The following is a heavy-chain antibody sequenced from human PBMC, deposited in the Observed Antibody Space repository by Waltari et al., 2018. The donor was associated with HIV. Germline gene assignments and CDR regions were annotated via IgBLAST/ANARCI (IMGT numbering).Heavy chain of an antibody. CDR1: AYIFHSNYG. Sequence: QVQLVQSGAEVKKPGASVKVSCKASAYIFHSNYGTPWVRQAPGQGLEWMGWISVYNGNTNYAQKLRGRITMTTDTSTRTTYMELRSLRSDDTAVYYCARDRADDILTGPLGPWGRGTLVTVSS. CDR3: ARDRADDILTGPLGP. D-gene: IGHD3-9*01. CDR2: ISVYNGNT. J-gene: IGHJ5*02. V-gene: IGHV1-18*01.